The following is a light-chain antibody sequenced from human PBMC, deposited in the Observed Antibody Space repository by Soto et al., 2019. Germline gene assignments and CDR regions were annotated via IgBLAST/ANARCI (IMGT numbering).Light chain of an antibody. J-gene: IGKJ5*01. CDR2: WAS. V-gene: IGKV4-1*01. CDR3: QKYYSSPVN. CDR1: RSVLYSFNNKNY. Sequence: IVMTQSPDSVAVSLGGSSTINCKSSRSVLYSFNNKNYLAWYQQKPGQPPKLFIYWASTRESGVPDRFSGSGSGTDFTLTISSLQVEDVALYYCQKYYSSPVNFGQGTRLEIK.